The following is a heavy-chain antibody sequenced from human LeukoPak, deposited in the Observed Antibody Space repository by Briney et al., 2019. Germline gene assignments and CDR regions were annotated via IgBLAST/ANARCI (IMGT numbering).Heavy chain of an antibody. Sequence: SETLSLTXAVSGYSISSGYYWGWIRQPPGKGLEWIGSIYHSGSTYYNPSLKSRVTISVDTSKNQFSLKLSSVTAADTAVYYCARLFTDRTTLDYWGLGTLVTVSS. D-gene: IGHD1-1*01. CDR3: ARLFTDRTTLDY. CDR1: GYSISSGYY. V-gene: IGHV4-38-2*01. CDR2: IYHSGST. J-gene: IGHJ4*02.